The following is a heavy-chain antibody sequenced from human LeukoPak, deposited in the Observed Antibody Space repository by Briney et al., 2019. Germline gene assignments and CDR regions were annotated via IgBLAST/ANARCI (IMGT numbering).Heavy chain of an antibody. CDR1: GFTFSSYA. Sequence: GGSLRLSCEASGFTFSSYAMSWVRQAPGKGLEWVSDINGSGGTTYYADSVKGRFTISRDNSKNTLYLQMNSLRAEDTAVYYCANPPTVTKTRFDSWGQGTLVTVSS. CDR3: ANPPTVTKTRFDS. CDR2: INGSGGTT. J-gene: IGHJ5*01. V-gene: IGHV3-23*01. D-gene: IGHD4-17*01.